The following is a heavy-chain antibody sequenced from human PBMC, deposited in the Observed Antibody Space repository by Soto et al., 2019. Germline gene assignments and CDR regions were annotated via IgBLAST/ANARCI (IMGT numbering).Heavy chain of an antibody. D-gene: IGHD6-19*01. Sequence: QVQLVESGGGVVQPGRSLRLSCAASGFTFSSYAMHWVRQAPGKGLGWVAVISYDGSNKYYADSVKGRFTISRDNSKNTLYLQMNSLRAEDTAVYYCARNEYSSGWDWGQGTLVTVSS. CDR1: GFTFSSYA. CDR2: ISYDGSNK. J-gene: IGHJ4*02. CDR3: ARNEYSSGWD. V-gene: IGHV3-30-3*01.